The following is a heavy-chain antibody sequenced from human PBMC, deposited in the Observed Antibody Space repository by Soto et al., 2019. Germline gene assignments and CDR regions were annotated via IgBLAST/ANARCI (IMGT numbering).Heavy chain of an antibody. CDR3: ASSFGSGSRALDY. CDR2: INTDVSMT. D-gene: IGHD3-10*01. J-gene: IGHJ4*02. V-gene: IGHV1-69*04. Sequence: QVQLVQSGAEVKRPGSSVKVSCKASGYTFNFYSINWVRQAPGLGLEWMGRINTDVSMTKYAQHVQGRVTITADKATSTAYMELSSLRSDDTAIYYCASSFGSGSRALDYWGQGALVTVSS. CDR1: GYTFNFYS.